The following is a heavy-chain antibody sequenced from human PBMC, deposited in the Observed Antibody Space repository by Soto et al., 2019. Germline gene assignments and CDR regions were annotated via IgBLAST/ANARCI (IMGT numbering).Heavy chain of an antibody. J-gene: IGHJ5*02. V-gene: IGHV4-30-2*01. CDR3: ARGNYDSSGYYFFDWFDP. Sequence: SETLSLTCAVSGGSISSGGYSWSWIRQPPGKGLEWIGYIYHSGSTYYNPSLKSRVAISVDKSKNQFSLKLSSVTAADTAVYYCARGNYDSSGYYFFDWFDPWGQGTLVTVSS. CDR1: GGSISSGGYS. CDR2: IYHSGST. D-gene: IGHD3-22*01.